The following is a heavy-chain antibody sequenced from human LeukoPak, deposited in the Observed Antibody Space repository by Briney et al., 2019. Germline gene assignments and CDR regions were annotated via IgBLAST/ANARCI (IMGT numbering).Heavy chain of an antibody. CDR3: ARKEGTH. CDR1: GASISSNF. V-gene: IGHV4-59*01. J-gene: IGHJ4*02. Sequence: SETLSLTCTVSGASISSNFWSWVRQPPGKGLEWIGYMYYNGDTNYNPSLKGRVTISIDTSKNQFSLRLNSVTAADTAVYYCARKEGTHWGQGILVTVSS. D-gene: IGHD1-1*01. CDR2: MYYNGDT.